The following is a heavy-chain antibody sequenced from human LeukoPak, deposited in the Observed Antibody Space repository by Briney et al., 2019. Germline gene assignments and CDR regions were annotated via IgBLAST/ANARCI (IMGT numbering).Heavy chain of an antibody. CDR2: IYYSGST. D-gene: IGHD3-10*01. V-gene: IGHV4-59*08. J-gene: IGHJ4*02. CDR3: ARHGRSCCFDY. CDR1: GGSISSYY. Sequence: SETLSRTCTVSGGSISSYYWSSLRQPPGRGLEWIGYIYYSGSTNYNPSLKSRVTISVDTSKNQFSLKLSSVTAADTAVYYCARHGRSCCFDYWGQGTLVTVSS.